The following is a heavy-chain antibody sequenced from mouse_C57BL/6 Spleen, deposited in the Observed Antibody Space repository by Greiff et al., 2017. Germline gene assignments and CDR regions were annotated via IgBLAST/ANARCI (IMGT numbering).Heavy chain of an antibody. CDR1: GFSLTSYG. D-gene: IGHD1-1*01. CDR2: IWSGGST. J-gene: IGHJ4*01. V-gene: IGHV2-2*01. CDR3: ARNPLYYGSHYYAMDY. Sequence: QVQLQQSGPGLVQPSQSLSITCTVSGFSLTSYGVHWVRQSPGKGLEWLGVIWSGGSTDYNAAFISRLSISKDNSKSQVFFKMNSLQADDTAIYYCARNPLYYGSHYYAMDYWGQGTSVTVSS.